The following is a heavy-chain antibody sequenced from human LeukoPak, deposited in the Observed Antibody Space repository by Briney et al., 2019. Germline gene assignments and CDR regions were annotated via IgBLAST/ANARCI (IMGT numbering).Heavy chain of an antibody. CDR2: IGISGYST. CDR1: GFKFDNYA. Sequence: PGGSLRLSCAASGFKFDNYAMTWVRQAPGKGLEWVSSIGISGYSTYYADSLKGRVTISRDNSNNTLFLEMNNLRAEDTAVYYCAGDKGYSSSSPDLFGAFDIWGQGTMVTVSS. J-gene: IGHJ3*02. V-gene: IGHV3-23*01. CDR3: AGDKGYSSSSPDLFGAFDI. D-gene: IGHD6-6*01.